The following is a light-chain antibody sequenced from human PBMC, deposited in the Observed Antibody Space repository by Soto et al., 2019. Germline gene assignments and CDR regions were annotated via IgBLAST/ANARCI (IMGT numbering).Light chain of an antibody. CDR3: QQRSNWPPA. V-gene: IGKV3-11*01. CDR1: QSVSTY. J-gene: IGKJ5*01. Sequence: EIVLTQSPATLSLSPGGRATLSCRASQSVSTYLAWYQQKPGQAPRLLIYDASNRATGIPARFSGSGSGTDFTLTISSLQPEDFAVYYCQQRSNWPPAFGQGTQLDI. CDR2: DAS.